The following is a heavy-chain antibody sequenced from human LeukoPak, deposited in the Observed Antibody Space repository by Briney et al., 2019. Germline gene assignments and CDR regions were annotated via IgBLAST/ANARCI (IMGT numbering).Heavy chain of an antibody. Sequence: ASVKVSCKASGGSFSSYAISWVRQAPGQGLEWMGRIIPVFGTANYAQKFQERVTITADIVSNTAYLEVTSLTSDDTAVHFCAKQGAARQDYYMDVWGNGTTVTVSS. J-gene: IGHJ6*03. CDR3: AKQGAARQDYYMDV. D-gene: IGHD5-18*01. V-gene: IGHV1-69*06. CDR1: GGSFSSYA. CDR2: IIPVFGTA.